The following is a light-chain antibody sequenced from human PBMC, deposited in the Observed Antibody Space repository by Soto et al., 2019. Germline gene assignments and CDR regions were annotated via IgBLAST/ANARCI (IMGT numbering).Light chain of an antibody. J-gene: IGKJ1*01. V-gene: IGKV3-20*01. CDR2: GAS. CDR1: HSFSSHY. CDR3: QVSGDSQT. Sequence: VLTQSPGTLSLSPGERATLSCSARHSFSSHYLAWYQQQPGQAPRLLMYGASTRATGIPDRFTGSGSGTNFTLTISRLEPEDFAVYFCQVSGDSQTFGPGTKVEMK.